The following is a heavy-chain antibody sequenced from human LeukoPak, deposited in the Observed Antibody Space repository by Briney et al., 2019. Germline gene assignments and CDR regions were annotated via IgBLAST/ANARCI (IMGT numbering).Heavy chain of an antibody. CDR2: INPSGGST. D-gene: IGHD3-16*02. Sequence: ASVKVSCKASGYTFTSYYMHWVRQAPGQGLEWVGIINPSGGSTSYAQKFQGRVTMTRDTSTSTVYMELSSLRSEDTAVYYCARGGLDDYVWGSYHLEDYWGQGTLVTVSS. J-gene: IGHJ4*02. CDR1: GYTFTSYY. CDR3: ARGGLDDYVWGSYHLEDY. V-gene: IGHV1-46*01.